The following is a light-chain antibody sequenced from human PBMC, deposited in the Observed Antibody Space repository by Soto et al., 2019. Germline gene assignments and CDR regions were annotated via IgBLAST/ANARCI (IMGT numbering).Light chain of an antibody. J-gene: IGKJ1*01. CDR1: QSVSSD. CDR2: GAS. Sequence: EIVATQSPATLSVSPGERATLSCRASQSVSSDLAWYHQKPGQAPRLLIYGASTRATGIPARFSGSGSGTEFTLTINSLQSEDFAVYYCQQYNNWPRTFGQGTKVDIK. V-gene: IGKV3-15*01. CDR3: QQYNNWPRT.